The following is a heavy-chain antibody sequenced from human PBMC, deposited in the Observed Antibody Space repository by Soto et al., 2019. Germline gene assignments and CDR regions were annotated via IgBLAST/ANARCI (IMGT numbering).Heavy chain of an antibody. D-gene: IGHD6-13*01. V-gene: IGHV5-10-1*01. J-gene: IGHJ6*02. CDR2: IDPSDSYT. CDR1: GYSFTSYW. Sequence: PGESLKISRKGSGYSFTSYWISWVRQMPGKGLEWMGRIDPSDSYTNYSPSFQGRVTISADKSISTAYLQWSSLKASDTAMYYCATSSAGNYYYCGMDVWGQGTTVTVSS. CDR3: ATSSAGNYYYCGMDV.